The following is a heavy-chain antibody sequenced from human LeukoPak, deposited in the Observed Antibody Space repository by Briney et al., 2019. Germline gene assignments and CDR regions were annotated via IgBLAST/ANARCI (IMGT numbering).Heavy chain of an antibody. D-gene: IGHD2-15*01. V-gene: IGHV1-2*06. J-gene: IGHJ5*02. CDR3: ARACSGGSCYSDNWLDP. Sequence: ASVKVSGKAAGSTFTGYYFHWVRQAPGHGLEGMGRISPDSGGTNYAQKLQGRVTMTRDTSITTAYMELNRLTSDDTAVYYCARACSGGSCYSDNWLDPWGQGTLVTVSS. CDR1: GSTFTGYY. CDR2: ISPDSGGT.